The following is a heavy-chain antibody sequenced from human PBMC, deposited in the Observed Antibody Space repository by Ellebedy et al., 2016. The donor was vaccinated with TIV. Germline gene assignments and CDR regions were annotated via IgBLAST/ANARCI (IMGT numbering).Heavy chain of an antibody. CDR2: IKQDGSEK. D-gene: IGHD3-3*01. Sequence: GGSLRLSXAASGFTFSNYWMTWVRQPPGMGLEWVANIKQDGSEKYYVDSVKGRFTISRDNAKNSLYLQMNSLRAEDTAVYYCARDGFLEWSRNWFDPWGQGTLVTVSS. V-gene: IGHV3-7*01. CDR3: ARDGFLEWSRNWFDP. J-gene: IGHJ5*02. CDR1: GFTFSNYW.